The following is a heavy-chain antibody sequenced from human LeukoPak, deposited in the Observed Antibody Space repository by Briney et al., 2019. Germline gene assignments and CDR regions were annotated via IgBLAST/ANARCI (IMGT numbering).Heavy chain of an antibody. V-gene: IGHV4-39*07. CDR2: IHYSGST. D-gene: IGHD3-10*01. CDR3: AKVGDPYYYYMDV. Sequence: PSETLSLTCTVSGGSISSSSYYWGWVRQPPGKGLEWIGSIHYSGSTNYNPSLKSRVTISVDTSKNQFSLKLSSVTAADTAVYYCAKVGDPYYYYMDVWGKGTTVTISS. CDR1: GGSISSSSYY. J-gene: IGHJ6*03.